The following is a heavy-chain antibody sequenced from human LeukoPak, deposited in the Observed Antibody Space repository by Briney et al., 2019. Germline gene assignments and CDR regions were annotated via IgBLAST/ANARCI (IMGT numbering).Heavy chain of an antibody. D-gene: IGHD5-18*01. J-gene: IGHJ4*02. CDR2: ISAYNGNT. V-gene: IGHV1-18*01. CDR3: AREDTAMVTPIH. Sequence: ASVKVSCNASGYTFTSYGISWVRQAPGQGLEWMGWISAYNGNTNYDQKLQGRVTMTTDTSTSTAYMELRSLRSAATAVYYCAREDTAMVTPIHWGQGTLVTVSS. CDR1: GYTFTSYG.